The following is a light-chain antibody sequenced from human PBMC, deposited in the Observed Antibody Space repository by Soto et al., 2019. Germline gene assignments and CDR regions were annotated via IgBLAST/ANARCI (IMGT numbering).Light chain of an antibody. CDR1: NIGSKS. Sequence: SYELTQPPSVSLAPGKTARIICGGKNIGSKSVQWYQQRPGQAPVLVIYDSDRPSGIPERFSGSNSGDTATLSISRVEAGDEADYYCQVWDSSDSHVVFGDGTKLTVL. CDR3: QVWDSSDSHVV. CDR2: DS. V-gene: IGLV3-21*04. J-gene: IGLJ2*01.